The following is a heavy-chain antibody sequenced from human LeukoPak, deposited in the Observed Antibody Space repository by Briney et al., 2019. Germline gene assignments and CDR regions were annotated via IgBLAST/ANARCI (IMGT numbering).Heavy chain of an antibody. D-gene: IGHD3-16*01. J-gene: IGHJ4*02. Sequence: SQTLSLTCTVSGGSISSGSYYWSWIRQPAGKGLEWIGRISGSGTITYNPALQSRLTISIDTSKNQFSLKLMSVTAADTAGYYCARETRFGGADYWGQGTLVTVSS. CDR3: ARETRFGGADY. CDR1: GGSISSGSYY. V-gene: IGHV4-61*02. CDR2: ISGSGTI.